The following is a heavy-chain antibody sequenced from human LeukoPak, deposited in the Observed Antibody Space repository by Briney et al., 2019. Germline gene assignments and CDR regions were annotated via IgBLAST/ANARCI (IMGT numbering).Heavy chain of an antibody. CDR2: IYPGNSQT. J-gene: IGHJ5*02. V-gene: IGHV5-51*01. CDR3: ARRSDFRNWFDP. D-gene: IGHD2-21*02. CDR1: GYSFTSYW. Sequence: GESLKISRKGSGYSFTSYWIDWVRQMPGKGLEWMGNIYPGNSQTTYRPSFEGQVTISADRSISTAYLQWNSLKASDTAMYYCARRSDFRNWFDPWGLGTLVTVSA.